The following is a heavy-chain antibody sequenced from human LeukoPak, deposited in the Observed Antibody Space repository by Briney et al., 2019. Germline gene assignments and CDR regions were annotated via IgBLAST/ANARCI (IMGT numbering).Heavy chain of an antibody. CDR2: IRYDGSNK. D-gene: IGHD5-18*01. Sequence: SGGSLRLSSAASGFTFSSYGMHWVRQAPGKGLEWVAFIRYDGSNKYYADSVKGRFTISRDNSKNTLYLQMNSLRAEDTAVYYCAKAPQLWIDYWGQGTLVTVSS. CDR3: AKAPQLWIDY. J-gene: IGHJ4*02. V-gene: IGHV3-30*02. CDR1: GFTFSSYG.